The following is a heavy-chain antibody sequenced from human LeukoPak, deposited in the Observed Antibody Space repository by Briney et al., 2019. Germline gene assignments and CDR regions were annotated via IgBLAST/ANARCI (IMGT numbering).Heavy chain of an antibody. CDR3: ARGAYDFWSGSRTFDY. V-gene: IGHV4-59*01. CDR1: GGSISSYY. D-gene: IGHD3-3*01. J-gene: IGHJ4*02. CDR2: IYYSGST. Sequence: SETLSLTCTVSGGSISSYYWSWIRQPPGKGLEWIGYIYYSGSTNYNPSLKSRVTMSVDTSKNQFSLKVSSVTAADTAVYYCARGAYDFWSGSRTFDYWGQGTLVTVSS.